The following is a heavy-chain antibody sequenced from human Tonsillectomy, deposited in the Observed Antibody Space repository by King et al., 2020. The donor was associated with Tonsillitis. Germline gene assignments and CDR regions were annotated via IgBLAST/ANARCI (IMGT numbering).Heavy chain of an antibody. Sequence: VQLVQSGTEVKKPGSSVKVSCKASGGTFSSYAISWVRQAPGQGLEWMGEIIPIFDTANYAQNFQGRVTITADKSTSTAYMELSSLRSEDTAVYYCAREDSGYDYVSYYYYYMDVWGKGTTVIVSS. CDR2: IIPIFDTA. CDR1: GGTFSSYA. V-gene: IGHV1-69*06. J-gene: IGHJ6*03. D-gene: IGHD5-12*01. CDR3: AREDSGYDYVSYYYYYMDV.